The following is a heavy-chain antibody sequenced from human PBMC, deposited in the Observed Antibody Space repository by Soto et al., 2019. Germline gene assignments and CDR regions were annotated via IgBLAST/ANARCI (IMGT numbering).Heavy chain of an antibody. Sequence: QVQLQQWGAGLLKPSETLSLTCAVYGGSFSGYYWSWIRQPPGKGLEWIGEINHSGNTNYNPSLKSRVTTSVDTSKNQFSLKLSSVTAADTAVYYCARVRGRVTIFGVATDYFDYWGQGTLVTVSS. J-gene: IGHJ4*02. CDR2: INHSGNT. V-gene: IGHV4-34*01. D-gene: IGHD3-3*01. CDR1: GGSFSGYY. CDR3: ARVRGRVTIFGVATDYFDY.